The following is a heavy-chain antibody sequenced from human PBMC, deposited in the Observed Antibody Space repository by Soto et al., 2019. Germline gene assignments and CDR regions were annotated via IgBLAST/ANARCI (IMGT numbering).Heavy chain of an antibody. V-gene: IGHV3-23*01. CDR2: ISGSGGST. CDR3: AKDPSITIFGVVIGPIDY. D-gene: IGHD3-3*01. CDR1: GFTFSSYA. Sequence: GGSLRLSCAASGFTFSSYAMSWVRQAPGKGLEWVSAISGSGGSTYYADSVKGRFTISRDNSKNTLYLQMNSLRAEDTAVYYCAKDPSITIFGVVIGPIDYWGQGTLVTVSS. J-gene: IGHJ4*02.